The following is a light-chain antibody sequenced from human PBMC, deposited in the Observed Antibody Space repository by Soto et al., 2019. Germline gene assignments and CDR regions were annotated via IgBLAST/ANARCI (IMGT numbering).Light chain of an antibody. CDR3: LLYYGGAYV. CDR2: TTT. Sequence: QTVVTQEPSLTVSPGGTVTLTCASSTGAVTGGYYPNWFQQKPGQAPRTLIYTTTNKYSWTPARFSGSLLGGKAALTPSGVQPEDEAEYYCLLYYGGAYVFGTGTKVTVL. V-gene: IGLV7-43*01. CDR1: TGAVTGGYY. J-gene: IGLJ1*01.